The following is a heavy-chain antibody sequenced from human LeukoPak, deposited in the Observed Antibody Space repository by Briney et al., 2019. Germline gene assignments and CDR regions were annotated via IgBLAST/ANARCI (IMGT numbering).Heavy chain of an antibody. CDR2: INQDGSEK. D-gene: IGHD3-22*01. Sequence: PGGSLRLSCAASGFTLSSYWMSWVRQAPGKGLEWVANINQDGSEKYYVDSVKGRFTISRDNAKNSLYLQMNSLRAENTAVYYCARDPSWAIVETHYWGQGTLVTVSS. CDR1: GFTLSSYW. J-gene: IGHJ4*02. CDR3: ARDPSWAIVETHY. V-gene: IGHV3-7*01.